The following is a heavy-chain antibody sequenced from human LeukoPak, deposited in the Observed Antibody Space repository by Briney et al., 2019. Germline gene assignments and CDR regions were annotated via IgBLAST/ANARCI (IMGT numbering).Heavy chain of an antibody. D-gene: IGHD5-12*01. CDR1: EFTFSSYA. CDR2: ISYDGSNK. Sequence: PGGSLRLSCAASEFTFSSYAMHWVRQAPGKGLEWVAVISYDGSNKYYADSVKGRSTISRDNSKNTLYLQMNSLRAEDTAVYYCARDPVGGYSGYVLDYWGQGTLVTVSS. V-gene: IGHV3-30-3*01. J-gene: IGHJ4*02. CDR3: ARDPVGGYSGYVLDY.